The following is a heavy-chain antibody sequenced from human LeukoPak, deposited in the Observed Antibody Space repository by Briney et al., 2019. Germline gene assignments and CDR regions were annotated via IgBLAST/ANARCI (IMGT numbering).Heavy chain of an antibody. CDR1: GFTFSDYY. CDR3: ARIYSYASGSGEY. Sequence: GGSLRLSCTTSGFTFSDYYMSWILQAPGKGLEGVSDIGSNGGNIFYVDSVKVRFTISMCNAKNSLYLQMHSLTGEGKPMYHCARIYSYASGSGEYWGQGPLVAVSA. V-gene: IGHV3-11*04. J-gene: IGHJ4*02. D-gene: IGHD3-10*01. CDR2: IGSNGGNI.